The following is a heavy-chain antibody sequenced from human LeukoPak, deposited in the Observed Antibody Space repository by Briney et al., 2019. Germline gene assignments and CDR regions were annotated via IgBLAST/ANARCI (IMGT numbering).Heavy chain of an antibody. Sequence: SKTLSLTCTVSGGSISSSSYYWGWIRQPPGKGLEWIGSIYYSGSTYYNPSLKSRVTISVDTSKNQFSLKLSSVTAADTAVYYCARVGGEDFWSGYYYYYMDVWGKGTTVTVSS. V-gene: IGHV4-39*07. CDR2: IYYSGST. J-gene: IGHJ6*03. CDR3: ARVGGEDFWSGYYYYYMDV. CDR1: GGSISSSSYY. D-gene: IGHD3-3*01.